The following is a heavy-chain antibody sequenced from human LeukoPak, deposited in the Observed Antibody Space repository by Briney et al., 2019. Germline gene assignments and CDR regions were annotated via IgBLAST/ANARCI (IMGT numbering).Heavy chain of an antibody. J-gene: IGHJ3*02. CDR3: ATTLQRDYYDSSGYHHDAFDI. V-gene: IGHV4-34*01. D-gene: IGHD3-22*01. CDR2: INHSGST. CDR1: GGSFSGYY. Sequence: PSETLSLTCAVYGGSFSGYYWSWLRQPPGKGLEWIGEINHSGSTNYNPSLKSRVTISVDTSKNQFSLKLSSVTAADTAVYYCATTLQRDYYDSSGYHHDAFDIWGQGTMVTVSS.